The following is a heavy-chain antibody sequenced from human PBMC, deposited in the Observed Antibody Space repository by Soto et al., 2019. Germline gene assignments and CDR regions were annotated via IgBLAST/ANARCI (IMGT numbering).Heavy chain of an antibody. CDR1: GFSLSTSGVG. Sequence: GPTLVNPTQTLTLTCTFSGFSLSTSGVGVGWIRQPPGKALEWLALIYWNDDKRYSPSLKSRLTITKDTSKNQVVLTMTNMDPVDTATYYCAHRGYYDSSGSWEFDYWGQGTLVTVSS. J-gene: IGHJ4*02. D-gene: IGHD3-22*01. CDR2: IYWNDDK. V-gene: IGHV2-5*01. CDR3: AHRGYYDSSGSWEFDY.